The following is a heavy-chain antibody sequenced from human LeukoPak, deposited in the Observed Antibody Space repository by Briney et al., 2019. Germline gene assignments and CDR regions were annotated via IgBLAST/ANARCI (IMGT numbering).Heavy chain of an antibody. CDR1: GYTFTSYG. V-gene: IGHV1-18*01. Sequence: ASVKVSCKASGYTFTSYGISWVRQAPGQGLEWMGWISAYNGNTNYAQKLQGRVTMTTDTSTSTAYMELRSLRSDDTAVYYCASWADTSGYGSSFGDYWGQGTLVTVSS. CDR3: ASWADTSGYGSSFGDY. CDR2: ISAYNGNT. J-gene: IGHJ4*02. D-gene: IGHD6-25*01.